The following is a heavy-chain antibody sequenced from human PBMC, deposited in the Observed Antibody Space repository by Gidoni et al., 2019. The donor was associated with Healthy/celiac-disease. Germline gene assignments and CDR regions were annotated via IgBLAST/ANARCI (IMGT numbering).Heavy chain of an antibody. V-gene: IGHV4-39*01. CDR2: IYYSGST. J-gene: IGHJ4*02. CDR1: GGSISSSSYY. D-gene: IGHD4-17*01. Sequence: QLQLQESGPGLVKPSETLSPTCTVSGGSISSSSYYWGWIRQPPGKGLGWIGSIYYSGSTYYNPSLKSRVTISVDTSKNQFSLKLSSVTAADTAVYYCARVLRYLYYFDYWGQGTLVTVSS. CDR3: ARVLRYLYYFDY.